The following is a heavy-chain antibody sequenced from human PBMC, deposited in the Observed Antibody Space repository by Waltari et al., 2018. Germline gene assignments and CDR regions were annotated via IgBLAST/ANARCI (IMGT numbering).Heavy chain of an antibody. Sequence: QVQLQESGPGLVKPSETLSLTCAVSGGSISSSNWWSWIRQPPGKGLEWIGNIGGSSGSTYYNPSLKSRVTISKDTSKNQFSLKLSSVTVADTAVYYCARDRSSGWPPYFDYWGQGVLVTVSS. D-gene: IGHD6-25*01. CDR3: ARDRSSGWPPYFDY. V-gene: IGHV4-4*02. CDR2: IGGSSGST. J-gene: IGHJ4*02. CDR1: GGSISSSNW.